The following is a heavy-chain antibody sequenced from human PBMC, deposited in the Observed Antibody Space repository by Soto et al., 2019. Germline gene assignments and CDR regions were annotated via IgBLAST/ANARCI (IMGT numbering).Heavy chain of an antibody. CDR3: ARDSDFGDYIDY. CDR1: GFTVSSNY. CDR2: IYSGGRT. D-gene: IGHD4-17*01. J-gene: IGHJ4*02. V-gene: IGHV3-66*01. Sequence: DVQLVESGGGLVQPGGSLRLSCAASGFTVSSNYMSWVRQAPGKGLEWVSVIYSGGRTYYADSVKGRFTISRDNFKNTLYLQMSSLRAEDTAVYYGARDSDFGDYIDYWGQGTLVTVSS.